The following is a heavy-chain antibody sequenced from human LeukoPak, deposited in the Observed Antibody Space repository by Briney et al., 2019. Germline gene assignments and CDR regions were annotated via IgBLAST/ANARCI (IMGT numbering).Heavy chain of an antibody. Sequence: GGSLGLSCAASKFTFSSYWMSWVRQAPGKGLEWVSYISSSGSTIYYADSVKGRFTISRDNAKNSLYLQMNSLRAEDTAVYYCARDGRDGYNYGYWGQGTLVTVSS. CDR2: ISSSGSTI. V-gene: IGHV3-48*04. CDR3: ARDGRDGYNYGY. J-gene: IGHJ4*02. CDR1: KFTFSSYW. D-gene: IGHD5-24*01.